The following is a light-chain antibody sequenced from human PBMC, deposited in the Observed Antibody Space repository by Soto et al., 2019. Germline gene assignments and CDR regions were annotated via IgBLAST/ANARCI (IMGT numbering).Light chain of an antibody. J-gene: IGKJ5*01. CDR1: QSAGNF. V-gene: IGKV3D-15*01. Sequence: MTQSLATLSVSPGDRASLSCRASQSAGNFLAWYQQKPGQAPRLLIYYISTRATGIPARFSGSGSGTEFTLTINSLQSEDSAVYYCQQHNQWPITFGQGTRLENK. CDR2: YIS. CDR3: QQHNQWPIT.